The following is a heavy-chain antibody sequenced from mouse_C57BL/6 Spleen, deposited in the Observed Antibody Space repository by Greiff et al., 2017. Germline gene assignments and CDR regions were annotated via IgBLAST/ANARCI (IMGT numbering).Heavy chain of an antibody. CDR2: IDPSDSYT. CDR3: SYGNYYFDY. Sequence: VQLQQPGAELVKPGASVKLSCKASAYTFTSYWMQWVKQRPGQGLEWIGEIDPSDSYTNYNQKFKGKATLTVDTSSSTAYMQLSSLTSEDSAVYYCSYGNYYFDYWGQGTTLTVSS. V-gene: IGHV1-50*01. J-gene: IGHJ2*01. CDR1: AYTFTSYW. D-gene: IGHD2-1*01.